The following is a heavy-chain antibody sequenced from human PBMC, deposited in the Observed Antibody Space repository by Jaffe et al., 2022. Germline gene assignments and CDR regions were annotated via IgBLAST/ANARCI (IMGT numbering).Heavy chain of an antibody. CDR3: ARAETVTVLFDY. J-gene: IGHJ4*02. Sequence: QVQLQESGPGLVKPSETLSLTCTVSGGSISSYYWSWIRQPPGKGLEWIGYIYYSGSTNYNPSLKSRVTISVDTSKNQFSLKLSSVTAADTAVYYCARAETVTVLFDYWGQGTLVTVSS. CDR1: GGSISSYY. CDR2: IYYSGST. D-gene: IGHD4-17*01. V-gene: IGHV4-59*01.